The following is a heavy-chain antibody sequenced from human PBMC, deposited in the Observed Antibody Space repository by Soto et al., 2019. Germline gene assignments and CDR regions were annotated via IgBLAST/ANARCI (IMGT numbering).Heavy chain of an antibody. CDR1: GGTFSSYA. V-gene: IGHV1-69*13. D-gene: IGHD3-9*01. CDR3: ARDACVLSNRRYLDYYGMDV. J-gene: IGHJ6*02. Sequence: ASVKVSCKASGGTFSSYAISWVRQAPGQGLEWMGGIIPIFGTANYAQKFQGRVTITADESTSTAYMELSSLRSEDTAVYYCARDACVLSNRRYLDYYGMDVWGQGTTVTVSS. CDR2: IIPIFGTA.